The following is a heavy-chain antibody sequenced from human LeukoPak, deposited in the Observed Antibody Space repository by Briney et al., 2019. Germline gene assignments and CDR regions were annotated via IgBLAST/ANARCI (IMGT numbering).Heavy chain of an antibody. CDR2: IYYSGST. CDR3: ARLYCSGGSCYSRPPRWFDP. CDR1: GGSISSYY. Sequence: SETLSLTCTVSGGSISSYYWSWIRQPPGKGLEWIGYIYYSGSTNYNPSLKSRVTISVDTSKNQFSLKLSSVTAADTAVYYCARLYCSGGSCYSRPPRWFDPWGQGTLVTVSS. J-gene: IGHJ5*02. V-gene: IGHV4-59*08. D-gene: IGHD2-15*01.